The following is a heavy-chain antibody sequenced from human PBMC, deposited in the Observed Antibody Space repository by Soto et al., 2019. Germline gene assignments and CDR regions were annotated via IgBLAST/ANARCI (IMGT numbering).Heavy chain of an antibody. CDR2: IYYSGST. CDR1: GGSISSSSYY. D-gene: IGHD3-10*01. V-gene: IGHV4-39*01. Sequence: PSETLSLTCIVSGGSISSSSYYWGWIRQPPGKGLEWIGSIYYSGSTYYNPSLKSRVTISVDTSKNQFSLRLSSVTAADTAVYYCARHKTMWLGELYNWFDPWGQGTLVTVSS. CDR3: ARHKTMWLGELYNWFDP. J-gene: IGHJ5*02.